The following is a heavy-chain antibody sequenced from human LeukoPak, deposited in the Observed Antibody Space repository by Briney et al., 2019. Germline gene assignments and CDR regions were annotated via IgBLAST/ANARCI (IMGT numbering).Heavy chain of an antibody. CDR2: IKQDGSEK. D-gene: IGHD5-24*01. J-gene: IGHJ2*01. V-gene: IGHV3-7*03. CDR3: ARLPPGRWLRYWYFDL. Sequence: PGGSLRLSCAASGFTFSRYWMTWVRQAPGKGLEWVANIKQDGSEKYYVDSVKGRFTISRDNAKNSLYLQMNSLRDEDTAVYYCARLPPGRWLRYWYFDLWGRGTLVTVSS. CDR1: GFTFSRYW.